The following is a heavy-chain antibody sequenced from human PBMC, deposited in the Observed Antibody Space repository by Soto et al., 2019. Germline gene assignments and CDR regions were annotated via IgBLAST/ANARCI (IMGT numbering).Heavy chain of an antibody. D-gene: IGHD5-12*01. CDR2: ISGSGGST. CDR1: GFTFSSHA. J-gene: IGHJ4*02. V-gene: IGHV3-23*01. Sequence: GGSLRLSCAAFGFTFSSHAMSWVRQAPGKGLEWVSAISGSGGSTYYADSVKGRFTISRDNSKNTLYLQMNSLRAEDTAVYYCAKEGGYDWRYFDYWGQGTLVTVSS. CDR3: AKEGGYDWRYFDY.